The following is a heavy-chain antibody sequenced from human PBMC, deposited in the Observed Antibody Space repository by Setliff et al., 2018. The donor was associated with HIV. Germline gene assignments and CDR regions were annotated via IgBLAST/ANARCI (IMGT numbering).Heavy chain of an antibody. D-gene: IGHD3-10*01. CDR1: GASVTTHS. CDR2: ILDTGSP. Sequence: NPSETLSLTCTVSGASVTTHSWSWIRQSPEKGLEWIAFILDTGSPNYSPSFKSRVTISVDTSMNQFSLKLTSVTAADTAIYFCARGGASSHWLGPWGKGILVTVSS. J-gene: IGHJ5*02. CDR3: ARGGASSHWLGP. V-gene: IGHV4-59*02.